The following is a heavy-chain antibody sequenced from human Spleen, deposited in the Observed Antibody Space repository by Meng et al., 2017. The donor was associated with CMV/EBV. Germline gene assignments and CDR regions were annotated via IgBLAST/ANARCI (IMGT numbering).Heavy chain of an antibody. CDR1: GFTFSSYS. V-gene: IGHV3-21*01. J-gene: IGHJ4*02. D-gene: IGHD6-13*01. Sequence: EVQLVESGGGLVKPGGSLRLSCAASGFTFSSYSMNWARQAPGKGLEWVSSISSSSSYIYYADSVKGRFTISRDNAKNSLYLQMNSLRAEDTAVYYCASLAAAGTDYWGQGTLVTVSS. CDR2: ISSSSSYI. CDR3: ASLAAAGTDY.